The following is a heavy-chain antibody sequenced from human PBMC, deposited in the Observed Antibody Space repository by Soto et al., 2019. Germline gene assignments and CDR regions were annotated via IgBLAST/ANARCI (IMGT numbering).Heavy chain of an antibody. CDR2: ISPKSAGT. J-gene: IGHJ4*02. CDR3: ARPPGYISDWYYFDL. Sequence: QVQLVQSEAEVKKPGASVKVSCEASGYSFIDYYIHWVPKAPGQGFEWMGRISPKSAGTDYAKKFEDRVTLTWDTSLNTAYMELSSLKSDDKDVYYCARPPGYISDWYYFDLWGQGTRVTVSS. CDR1: GYSFIDYY. V-gene: IGHV1-2*02. D-gene: IGHD3-9*01.